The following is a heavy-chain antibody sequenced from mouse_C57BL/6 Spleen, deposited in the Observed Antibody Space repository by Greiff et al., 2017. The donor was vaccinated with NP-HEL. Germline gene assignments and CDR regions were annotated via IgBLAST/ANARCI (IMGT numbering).Heavy chain of an antibody. CDR1: GFSLTSYA. CDR3: ARNSISYFDY. J-gene: IGHJ2*01. Sequence: VQRVESGPGLVAPSQSLSITCTVSGFSLTSYAISWVRQPPGKGLEWLGVIWTGGDTNYNSALNSRLTISKDNSKTQVFLKMNSLQTDDTARYYCARNSISYFDYWGQGTTLTVSS. CDR2: IWTGGDT. V-gene: IGHV2-9-1*01.